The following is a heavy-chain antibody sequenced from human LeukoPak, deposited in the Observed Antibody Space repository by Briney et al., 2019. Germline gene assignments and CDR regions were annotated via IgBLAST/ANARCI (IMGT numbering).Heavy chain of an antibody. CDR2: ISGDGGST. Sequence: PGGSLRLSCAASGFTFDDYAVHWVRQAPGKGLEWVSLISGDGGSTYYADSVKGRFTISRDNSKNSLYLQMNSLRTEDTALYYCAKDRIPGDLYSITGTTGRFDYWGQGTLVTVSS. CDR3: AKDRIPGDLYSITGTTGRFDY. J-gene: IGHJ4*02. V-gene: IGHV3-43*02. CDR1: GFTFDDYA. D-gene: IGHD1-20*01.